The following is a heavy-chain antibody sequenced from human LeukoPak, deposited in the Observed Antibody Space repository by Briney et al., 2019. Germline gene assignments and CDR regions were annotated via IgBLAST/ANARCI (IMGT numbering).Heavy chain of an antibody. CDR1: GASITSGFYY. J-gene: IGHJ5*02. CDR3: ARDNDDGDYVGWFDP. V-gene: IGHV4-30-4*01. Sequence: SETLSLTCTVSGASITSGFYYWSWLRQSPGKGLEWIGYIYYSGTTYYSPSLKSRLTISLDTSKNHLSLKLTSVTAADTAIYYCARDNDDGDYVGWFDPWGQGTLVTVSS. CDR2: IYYSGTT. D-gene: IGHD4-17*01.